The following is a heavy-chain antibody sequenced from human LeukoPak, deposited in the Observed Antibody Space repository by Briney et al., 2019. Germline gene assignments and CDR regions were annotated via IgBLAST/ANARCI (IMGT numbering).Heavy chain of an antibody. D-gene: IGHD3-22*01. Sequence: SETLSLTCAVYGGSFSGYYWSWIRQPPGKGLEWIGEINHSGSTNYNPSLKSRVTISVDTSKNQFSLKLSSVTAADTAVYYCARLAYYDSSDHWGQGTLVTVSS. J-gene: IGHJ4*02. CDR3: ARLAYYDSSDH. CDR2: INHSGST. CDR1: GGSFSGYY. V-gene: IGHV4-34*01.